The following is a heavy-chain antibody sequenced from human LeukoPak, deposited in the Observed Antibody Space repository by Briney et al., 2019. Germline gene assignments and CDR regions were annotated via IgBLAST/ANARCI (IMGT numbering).Heavy chain of an antibody. V-gene: IGHV3-66*01. CDR1: GFTVSSNY. CDR3: ARDWVDYYDSSGYYYED. D-gene: IGHD3-22*01. Sequence: GGSLRLSCAASGFTVSSNYMSWVRQAPGKGLEWVSVIYSGGSTYYADSVKGRLTISRDNSKNTLYLQMNSLRAEDTAVYYCARDWVDYYDSSGYYYEDWGQGTLVTVSS. CDR2: IYSGGST. J-gene: IGHJ4*02.